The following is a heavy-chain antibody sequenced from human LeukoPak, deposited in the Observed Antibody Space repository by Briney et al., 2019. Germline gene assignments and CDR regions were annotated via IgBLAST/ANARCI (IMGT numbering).Heavy chain of an antibody. CDR1: GGSISSYY. V-gene: IGHV4-59*01. D-gene: IGHD6-19*01. CDR3: ARAVAGTRGWFDP. Sequence: SETLSLTCTVSGGSISSYYWSWIRQPPGKGLEWTGYIHYSGSTNNNPSLKSRVTISVDTSKNQFSLKLSSVTAADTAVYYCARAVAGTRGWFDPWGQGTLVTVSS. J-gene: IGHJ5*02. CDR2: IHYSGST.